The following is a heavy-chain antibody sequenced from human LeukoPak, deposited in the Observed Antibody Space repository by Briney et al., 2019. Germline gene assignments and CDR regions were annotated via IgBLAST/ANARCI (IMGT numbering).Heavy chain of an antibody. D-gene: IGHD2-15*01. V-gene: IGHV3-53*01. Sequence: GGSLRLSCTVSGFTVSSNSMSWVRQAPGKGLEWVSFIYSAGSTHYSDSVKGRFTISIDNSKNTLYLQMNSLRAEDTAVYYCAKDRGMFLVGYLDYWGQGTLVTVSS. J-gene: IGHJ4*02. CDR2: IYSAGST. CDR1: GFTVSSNS. CDR3: AKDRGMFLVGYLDY.